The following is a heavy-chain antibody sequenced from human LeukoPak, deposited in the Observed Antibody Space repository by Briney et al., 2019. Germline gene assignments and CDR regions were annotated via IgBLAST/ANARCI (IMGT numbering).Heavy chain of an antibody. V-gene: IGHV3-48*04. Sequence: GGSLRLSCAASGFSFNTYSMTWVRQAPGKGLEWISHISAASHGIYYADSVKGRFTISRDNAKNSLYLQMNSLRAEDTAVYYCARAGRYWGQGTLVTVSS. D-gene: IGHD2-8*02. CDR3: ARAGRY. CDR1: GFSFNTYS. J-gene: IGHJ4*02. CDR2: ISAASHGI.